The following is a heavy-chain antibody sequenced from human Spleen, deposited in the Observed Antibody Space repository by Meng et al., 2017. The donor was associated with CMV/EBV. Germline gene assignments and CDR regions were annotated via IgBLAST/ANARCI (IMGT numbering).Heavy chain of an antibody. CDR2: ISYDGTDK. CDR3: ARVKLSYYFDY. CDR1: GFTFNSYG. Sequence: LSCAASGFTFNSYGMHWVRQAPGKGLEWVAYISYDGTDKNYADSVKGRVTISRDRSRDMLYLQMNSLRAEDTAVYYCARVKLSYYFDYWGQGTLVTVSS. J-gene: IGHJ4*02. V-gene: IGHV3-30*03. D-gene: IGHD2-15*01.